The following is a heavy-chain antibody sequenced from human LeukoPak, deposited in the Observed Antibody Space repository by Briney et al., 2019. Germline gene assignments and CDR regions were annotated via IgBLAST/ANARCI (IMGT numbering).Heavy chain of an antibody. J-gene: IGHJ4*02. V-gene: IGHV4-39*01. CDR2: IYYSGGT. CDR3: ARLITMIVVPLGYFDY. D-gene: IGHD3-22*01. CDR1: GGSISSSSYY. Sequence: SETLSLTCTVSGGSISSSSYYWGWIRQPPGKGLEWIGSIYYSGGTYYNPSLKSRVTISVDTSKNQFSLKLSSVTAADTAVYYCARLITMIVVPLGYFDYWGQGTLVTVSS.